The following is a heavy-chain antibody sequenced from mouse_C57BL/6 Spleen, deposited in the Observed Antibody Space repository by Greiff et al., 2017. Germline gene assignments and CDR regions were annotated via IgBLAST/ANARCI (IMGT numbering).Heavy chain of an antibody. V-gene: IGHV1-39*01. CDR1: GYSFTDYN. CDR2: INPNYGTT. J-gene: IGHJ1*03. D-gene: IGHD1-1*01. Sequence: VQLQQSGPELVKPGASVKISCKASGYSFTDYNMNWVKQSNGKSLEWIGVINPNYGTTSYNQKFKGKATLTVDQSSSTAYMQLNSLTSADSAVYYCARGYYYGSSWYFDVWGTGTTVTVSS. CDR3: ARGYYYGSSWYFDV.